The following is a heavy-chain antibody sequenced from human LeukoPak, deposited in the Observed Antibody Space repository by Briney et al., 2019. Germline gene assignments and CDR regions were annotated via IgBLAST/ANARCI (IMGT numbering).Heavy chain of an antibody. Sequence: ASVKVSCKASGYTFTGYYMHWVRQAPGQGLEWMGWINPNSGGTNYAQKFQGRVTMTRDTSISTAYMELSRLRSDDTAVYYCARGQIVVVVAATPEKSREERLTYEYYFDYWGQGTLVTVSS. CDR1: GYTFTGYY. D-gene: IGHD2-15*01. J-gene: IGHJ4*02. CDR2: INPNSGGT. CDR3: ARGQIVVVVAATPEKSREERLTYEYYFDY. V-gene: IGHV1-2*02.